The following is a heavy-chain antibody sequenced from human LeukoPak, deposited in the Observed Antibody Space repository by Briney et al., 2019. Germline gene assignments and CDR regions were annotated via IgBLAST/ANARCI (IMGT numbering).Heavy chain of an antibody. D-gene: IGHD6-13*01. Sequence: PSQTLSLTCTVSGGSISSGSYYWSWIRQPAGKGLEWIGRIYTSGSTNYNPSLKSRVTMSVDTSKNQFSLKLSSVTAADTAVYYCARIAAAGYWYFDLWGRGTLVTASS. J-gene: IGHJ2*01. V-gene: IGHV4-61*02. CDR2: IYTSGST. CDR1: GGSISSGSYY. CDR3: ARIAAAGYWYFDL.